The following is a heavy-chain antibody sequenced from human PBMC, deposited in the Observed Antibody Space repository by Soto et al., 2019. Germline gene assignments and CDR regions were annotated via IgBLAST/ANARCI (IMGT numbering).Heavy chain of an antibody. CDR2: SYLDDSDI. CDR1: GYKFTNYW. V-gene: IGHV5-51*01. CDR3: ARHLLGVTTPYFDY. Sequence: GESLKISCKGSGYKFTNYWLAWVRKIPGKGPEGMGFSYLDDSDIRYSPSFQGQVTISPDKPISTAYLQWSSLKASDTSMYYCARHLLGVTTPYFDYWGQGTLVTVSS. J-gene: IGHJ4*02. D-gene: IGHD4-17*01.